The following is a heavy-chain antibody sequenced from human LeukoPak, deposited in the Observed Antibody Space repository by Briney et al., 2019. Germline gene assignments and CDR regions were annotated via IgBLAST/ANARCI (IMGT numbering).Heavy chain of an antibody. CDR2: INPNSGGT. CDR3: AREPITIFGVADYYYGMDI. D-gene: IGHD3-3*01. V-gene: IGHV1-2*06. CDR1: GYTFTGYY. J-gene: IGHJ6*02. Sequence: ASVTVSCKASGYTFTGYYMHWVRQAPGQGLEWMGRINPNSGGTNYAQKFQGRVTMTRDTSISTAYMELSRLRSDDTAVYYCAREPITIFGVADYYYGMDIWGQGTTVTVSS.